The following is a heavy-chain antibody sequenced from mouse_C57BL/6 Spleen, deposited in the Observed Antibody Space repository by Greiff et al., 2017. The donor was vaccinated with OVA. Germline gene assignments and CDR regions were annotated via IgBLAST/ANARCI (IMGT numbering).Heavy chain of an antibody. V-gene: IGHV1-61*01. CDR3: ASFDYGRSEGYFDY. CDR2: IYPSDSET. CDR1: GYTFTSYW. D-gene: IGHD1-1*01. J-gene: IGHJ2*01. Sequence: QVQLQQPGAELVRPGSSVKLSCKASGYTFTSYWMDWVKQRPGQGLEWIGNIYPSDSETHYNQKFKDKATLTVDKSSSTAYMQLSSLTSEDSAVYYCASFDYGRSEGYFDYWGQGTTLTVSS.